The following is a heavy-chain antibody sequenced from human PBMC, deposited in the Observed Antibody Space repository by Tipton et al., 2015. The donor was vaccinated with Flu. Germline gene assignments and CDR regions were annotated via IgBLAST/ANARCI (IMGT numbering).Heavy chain of an antibody. CDR2: ISSSGSNK. J-gene: IGHJ6*02. D-gene: IGHD6-19*01. V-gene: IGHV3-48*03. CDR1: GFTFSNYE. CDR3: APPPGAVADSPGYYYGMGV. Sequence: SLRLSCAASGFTFSNYEINSGPQAPGKGLEWVSYISSSGSNKYYADSVRGRFTISRDNSRDTVYLQMNRLRVDDTAVYFCAPPPGAVADSPGYYYGMGVRGQGTTVTVSS.